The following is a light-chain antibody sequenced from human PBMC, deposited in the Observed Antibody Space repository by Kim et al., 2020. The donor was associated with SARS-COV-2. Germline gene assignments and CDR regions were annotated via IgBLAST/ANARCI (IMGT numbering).Light chain of an antibody. CDR2: QDN. J-gene: IGLJ2*01. Sequence: SYELTQPPSVSVSPGQTASITCSGDKLGDKYAYWYQQKPGQSPVVVIYQDNKRPSGIPERFFGSNSGNTATLTISGTQAMDEADYYCQAWDSRSYVVFGGGTQLTVL. CDR1: KLGDKY. V-gene: IGLV3-1*01. CDR3: QAWDSRSYVV.